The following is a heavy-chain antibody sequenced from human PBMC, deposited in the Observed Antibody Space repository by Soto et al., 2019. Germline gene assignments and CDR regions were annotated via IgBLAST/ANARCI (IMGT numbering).Heavy chain of an antibody. CDR1: RFTFSRYC. J-gene: IGHJ4*02. D-gene: IGHD6-13*01. Sequence: GGSLRLWCEPSRFTFSRYCMRWGRHSPGRGLEGVAAISGNWGSPTYADSVTGRFTISRDNSKKTLYLQMNSLRAEDTAVYYCATLAAAGRYPMSYWGQGTLVTVSS. CDR2: ISGNWGSP. V-gene: IGHV3-23*01. CDR3: ATLAAAGRYPMSY.